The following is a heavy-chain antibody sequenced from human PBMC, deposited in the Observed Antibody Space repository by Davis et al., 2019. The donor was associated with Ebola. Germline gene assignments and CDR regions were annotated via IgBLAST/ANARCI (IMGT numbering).Heavy chain of an antibody. CDR3: ARAPGGYSYAD. V-gene: IGHV1-69*13. CDR1: GGTFSSYA. CDR2: IIPIFGAA. D-gene: IGHD5-18*01. J-gene: IGHJ4*02. Sequence: AASVKVSCKASGGTFSSYAISWVRQAPGQGLEWMGGIIPIFGAANYAQKFQGRVTITADESTSTAYMELSSLRSEDTAVYYCARAPGGYSYADWGQGTLVTVSS.